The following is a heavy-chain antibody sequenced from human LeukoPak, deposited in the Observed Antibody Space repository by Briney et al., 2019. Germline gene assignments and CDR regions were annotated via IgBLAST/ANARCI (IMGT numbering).Heavy chain of an antibody. CDR1: GFTFSGSA. CDR2: IRSKVANYAT. CDR3: ARTPPGIANAFYFDY. V-gene: IGHV3-73*01. J-gene: IGHJ4*02. Sequence: GGSLKLSCATSGFTFSGSAMHWVRQASGKGLGWVGRIRSKVANYATAYAASVKGSLTISRDDSENTAYLQMNSLKTEDTAVYYCARTPPGIANAFYFDYWGQGILVTVSS. D-gene: IGHD6-13*01.